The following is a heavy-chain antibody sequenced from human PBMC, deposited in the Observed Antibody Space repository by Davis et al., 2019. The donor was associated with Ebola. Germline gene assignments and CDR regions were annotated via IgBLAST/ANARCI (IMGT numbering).Heavy chain of an antibody. CDR2: INHSGRT. J-gene: IGHJ6*02. D-gene: IGHD6-25*01. V-gene: IGHV4-34*01. Sequence: MPSETLSLTCAVYGVSSSGYYWNWIRQPPGKGLEWIGEINHSGRTNYNPSLKCRVTMSVDTSKNQFSLRVRSVTAADTAVYYCARGGGYGGYGMDVWGQGTTVTVSS. CDR1: GVSSSGYY. CDR3: ARGGGYGGYGMDV.